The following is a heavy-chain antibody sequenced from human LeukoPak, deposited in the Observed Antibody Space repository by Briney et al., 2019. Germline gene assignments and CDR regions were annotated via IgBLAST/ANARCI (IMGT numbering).Heavy chain of an antibody. CDR1: GGSFSGYY. V-gene: IGHV4-34*01. CDR2: INHSGST. Sequence: SETLSLTCAVYGGSFSGYYWSWIRQPPGKGLEWIGEINHSGSTNYNPSLKSRVTISVDTSRNQFSLKLSSVTAAYTAVYYCARGGGCSPSCYIFDYWGQGTLVTVSS. CDR3: ARGGGCSPSCYIFDY. J-gene: IGHJ4*02. D-gene: IGHD2-2*02.